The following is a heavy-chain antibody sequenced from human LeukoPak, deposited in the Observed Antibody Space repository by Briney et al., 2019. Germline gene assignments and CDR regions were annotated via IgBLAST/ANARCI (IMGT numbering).Heavy chain of an antibody. CDR1: GFTFSNAW. Sequence: GGSLRLSCAASGFTFSNAWMSWVRQAPGKGLEWVGRIKSKTDGRTTDYAAPVKGRFTISRDDSKNTLYLQMNSLKTEDTAVYYCTSIEGGPDYWGQGTLVTVSS. CDR2: IKSKTDGRTT. CDR3: TSIEGGPDY. J-gene: IGHJ4*02. V-gene: IGHV3-15*01. D-gene: IGHD2-15*01.